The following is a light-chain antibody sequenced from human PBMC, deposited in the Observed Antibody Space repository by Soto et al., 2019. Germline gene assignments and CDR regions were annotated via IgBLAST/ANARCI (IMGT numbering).Light chain of an antibody. J-gene: IGKJ2*01. CDR3: QQYNNWPLT. CDR1: QSVSSN. V-gene: IGKV3D-15*01. CDR2: GAS. Sequence: EIVMTQSPATLSVSPGERATLSCRASQSVSSNLAWYQQKPGQAPRLLIYGASTRATGIPARFSGSGSGTDVTLTISSLQPEDFAVYYCQQYNNWPLTFGQGTKLEIK.